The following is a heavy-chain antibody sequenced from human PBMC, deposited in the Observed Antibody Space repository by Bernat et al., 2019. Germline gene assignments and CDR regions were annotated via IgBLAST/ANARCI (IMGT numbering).Heavy chain of an antibody. CDR3: ARDGPRYCSGGSCYPYY. D-gene: IGHD2-15*01. J-gene: IGHJ4*02. V-gene: IGHV3-33*01. CDR1: GFTFSSYG. CDR2: IWYDGSNK. Sequence: QVQLVESGGGVVQPGRSLRLSCAASGFTFSSYGMHWVRQAPGKGLEWVAVIWYDGSNKYYEDAVKGRFTISRDNSKNTRYMQMNSLRAEDTAVYYCARDGPRYCSGGSCYPYYWGQGTLVTVSS.